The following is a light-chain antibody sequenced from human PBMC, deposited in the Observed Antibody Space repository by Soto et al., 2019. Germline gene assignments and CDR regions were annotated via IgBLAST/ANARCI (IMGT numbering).Light chain of an antibody. CDR2: DVS. J-gene: IGLJ2*01. CDR3: SSYTSSARVV. V-gene: IGLV2-14*01. Sequence: QSALTQPASVSGSPGQSITISCTGTSSDVGGYNYVSWYQQHPGKAPKLMIYDVSNRPSGVSNRFSGSKSGNTASLTISGLQAEDEADYYCSSYTSSARVVFGGGTKVT. CDR1: SSDVGGYNY.